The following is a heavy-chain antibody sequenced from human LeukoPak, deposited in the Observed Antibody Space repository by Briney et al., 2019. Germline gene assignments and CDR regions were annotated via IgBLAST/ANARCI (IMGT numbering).Heavy chain of an antibody. V-gene: IGHV3-9*01. CDR2: ISWNSGSI. Sequence: GGSLRLSCAASGFTFDDYAMHWVRQVPGKGLEWVSGISWNSGSIGYADSVKGRFTISRDNAKNSLYLQMNSLRAEDTALYYCVKVPLPYSSSFYWFDPWGQGTLVTVSS. CDR1: GFTFDDYA. D-gene: IGHD6-13*01. J-gene: IGHJ5*02. CDR3: VKVPLPYSSSFYWFDP.